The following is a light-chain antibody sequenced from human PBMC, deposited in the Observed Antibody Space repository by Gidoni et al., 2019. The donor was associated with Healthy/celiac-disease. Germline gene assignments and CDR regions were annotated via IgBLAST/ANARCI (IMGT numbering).Light chain of an antibody. CDR1: QSISSY. J-gene: IGKJ4*01. CDR2: AAS. V-gene: IGKV1-39*01. CDR3: QQSYSTPT. Sequence: QMTQSPSSLSASVGDRVTITCRASQSISSYLNWYQQKPGKAPKLLIYAASSLQSWVPSRXXGXXXGTDFTLTXXSLQPEDFATYYCQQSYSTPTFXGGTKVEIK.